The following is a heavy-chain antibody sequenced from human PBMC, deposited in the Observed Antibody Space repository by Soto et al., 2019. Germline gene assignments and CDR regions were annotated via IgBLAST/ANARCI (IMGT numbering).Heavy chain of an antibody. CDR3: ARDLTIALRSFDWSPRPIGMDV. CDR2: INPNSGGT. D-gene: IGHD3-9*01. V-gene: IGHV1-2*02. J-gene: IGHJ6*02. CDR1: GYTFTGYY. Sequence: QVQLVQSGAEVKKPGASVKVSCKASGYTFTGYYMHWVRQAPGQGLEWMGWINPNSGGTNYAQKFQGVGTRTRDTAIGTAYMELSRLGSDDTAVYYCARDLTIALRSFDWSPRPIGMDVWGQGTTVTVSS.